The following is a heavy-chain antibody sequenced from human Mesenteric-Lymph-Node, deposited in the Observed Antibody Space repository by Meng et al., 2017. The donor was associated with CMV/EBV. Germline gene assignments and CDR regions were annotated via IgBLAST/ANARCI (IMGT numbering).Heavy chain of an antibody. CDR3: ARLGGSSGL. CDR2: ISADGAST. CDR1: GFTFSSYA. Sequence: GESLKISCAASGFTFSSYAINWVRQAPGRGLEWVSTISADGASTYYADSVKGRFTVSRDNSKNTLFLHMSSLRAEDTAVYYCARLGGSSGLWGQGTLVTVSS. V-gene: IGHV3-23*01. D-gene: IGHD2-15*01. J-gene: IGHJ4*02.